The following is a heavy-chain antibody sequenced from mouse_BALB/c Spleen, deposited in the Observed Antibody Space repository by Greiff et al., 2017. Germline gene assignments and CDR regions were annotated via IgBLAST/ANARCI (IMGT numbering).Heavy chain of an antibody. CDR3: ARYFPSYYYGRYFDV. Sequence: QVQLQQPGAELVKPGTSVKLSCKASGYNFTSYWINWVKLRPGQGLEWIGDIYPGSGSTNYNEKFKSKATLTVDTSSSTAYMQLSSLASEDSALYYCARYFPSYYYGRYFDVWGAGTTVTVSS. D-gene: IGHD1-1*01. V-gene: IGHV1-55*01. J-gene: IGHJ1*01. CDR2: IYPGSGST. CDR1: GYNFTSYW.